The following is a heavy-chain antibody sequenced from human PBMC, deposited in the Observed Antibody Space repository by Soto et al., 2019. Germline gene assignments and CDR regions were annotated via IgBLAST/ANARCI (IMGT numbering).Heavy chain of an antibody. Sequence: QVQLVESGGGVVQPGRSLRLSCAASGFTFSSYGMHWVRQAPGKGLEWVAIIWSDESNKFYADSVKGRFTISRDISKNTLYLQMNSLRSEATAVYYCARESLPFFYYMDVWGRGTTVTVSS. CDR3: ARESLPFFYYMDV. CDR1: GFTFSSYG. D-gene: IGHD3-10*01. V-gene: IGHV3-33*01. J-gene: IGHJ6*03. CDR2: IWSDESNK.